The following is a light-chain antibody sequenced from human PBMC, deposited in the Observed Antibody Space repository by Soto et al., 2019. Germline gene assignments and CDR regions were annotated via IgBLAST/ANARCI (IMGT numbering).Light chain of an antibody. CDR3: QHYITSLTT. CDR1: ESVSSK. CDR2: DAS. J-gene: IGKJ1*01. Sequence: EIVMTQSPATLSVSPVERATLSCMASESVSSKLVWYQQKPGQAPRLLIHDASTRATGIPARFSGSGSGTDFTLTISRLEPEDFAVYYCQHYITSLTTFGQGTKVDIK. V-gene: IGKV3-15*01.